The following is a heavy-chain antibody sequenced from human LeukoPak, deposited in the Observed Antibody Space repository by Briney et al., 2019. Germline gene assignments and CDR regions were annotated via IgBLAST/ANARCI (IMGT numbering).Heavy chain of an antibody. CDR3: TRGSGSGSYSPYYFDY. Sequence: GGSLRLSCTASGFTFGDYAMSWVRQAPGKGLEWVGFIRSKAYGGTTEYAASVKGRFTISRDDSKSIAYLQMNSLKTEDTAVYYCTRGSGSGSYSPYYFDYWGQGTLVTVSS. CDR2: IRSKAYGGTT. J-gene: IGHJ4*02. V-gene: IGHV3-49*04. CDR1: GFTFGDYA. D-gene: IGHD3-10*01.